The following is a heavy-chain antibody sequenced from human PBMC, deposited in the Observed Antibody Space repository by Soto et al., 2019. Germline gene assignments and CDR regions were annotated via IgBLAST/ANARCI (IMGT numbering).Heavy chain of an antibody. V-gene: IGHV1-18*01. CDR3: ARIAAESDFAMDV. J-gene: IGHJ6*02. CDR1: GYSFTTYI. Sequence: QAQLVQSGAEVKKPGASVKVSCKASGYSFTTYIISWVRQTAGQGLEWMGWIAAYNGNPNYPQNLQGRVTMTIDPSPSTADMGLTSPRSDDTAVYYCARIAAESDFAMDVWGQGTTVTVSS. CDR2: IAAYNGNP. D-gene: IGHD6-25*01.